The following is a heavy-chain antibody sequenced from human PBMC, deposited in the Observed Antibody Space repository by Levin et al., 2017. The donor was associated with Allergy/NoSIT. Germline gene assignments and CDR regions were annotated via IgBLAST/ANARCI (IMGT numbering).Heavy chain of an antibody. Sequence: GESLKISCAASGFTFSSYGMHWVRQAPGKGLEWVAVISYDGSNKYYADSVKGRFTISRDNSKNTLYLQMNSLRAEDTAVYYCAKDLNDYGDYGSGASADYWGQGTLVTVSS. J-gene: IGHJ4*02. D-gene: IGHD4-17*01. V-gene: IGHV3-30*18. CDR3: AKDLNDYGDYGSGASADY. CDR1: GFTFSSYG. CDR2: ISYDGSNK.